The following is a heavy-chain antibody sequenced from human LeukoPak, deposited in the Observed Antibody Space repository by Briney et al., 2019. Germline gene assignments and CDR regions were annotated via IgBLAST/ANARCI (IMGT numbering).Heavy chain of an antibody. CDR3: ARGGYSTVVTPFDY. Sequence: GGSLRLSCAASGFTVSSNYMSWVRQAPGKGLEWVSVIYSGGSTYYADSVKGRFTISRDNSKNTLYLQMNSLRAEDTAVYYCARGGYSTVVTPFDYWGQGTLVTVSS. V-gene: IGHV3-53*01. J-gene: IGHJ4*02. CDR1: GFTVSSNY. CDR2: IYSGGST. D-gene: IGHD4-23*01.